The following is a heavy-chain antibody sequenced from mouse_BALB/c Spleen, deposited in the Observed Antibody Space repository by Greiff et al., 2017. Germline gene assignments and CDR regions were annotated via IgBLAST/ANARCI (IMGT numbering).Heavy chain of an antibody. V-gene: IGHV5-17*02. CDR3: ARSAYYDPCMDY. CDR1: GFTFSSFG. J-gene: IGHJ4*01. CDR2: ISSGSSTI. Sequence: EVHLVESGGGLVQPGGSRKLSCAASGFTFSSFGMHWVRQAPEKGLEWVAYISSGSSTIYYADTVKGRFTISSDNPKNTLFLQMTSLRSEDTAMYYCARSAYYDPCMDYWGQGTSVTVSS. D-gene: IGHD2-4*01.